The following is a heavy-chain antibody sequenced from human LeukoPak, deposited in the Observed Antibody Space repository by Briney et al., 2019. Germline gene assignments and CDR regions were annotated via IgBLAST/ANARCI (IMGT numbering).Heavy chain of an antibody. V-gene: IGHV4-59*01. D-gene: IGHD3-10*01. J-gene: IGHJ4*02. CDR1: GGSISSYY. Sequence: SETLSLTCTVSGGSISSYYWSWIRQPPGKGLEWIGYIYYSGSTNYNPSLRSRVTISVDTSKNQFSLKLSSVTAADTAVYYCAREPIRGGYYFDYWGQGTLVTVSS. CDR3: AREPIRGGYYFDY. CDR2: IYYSGST.